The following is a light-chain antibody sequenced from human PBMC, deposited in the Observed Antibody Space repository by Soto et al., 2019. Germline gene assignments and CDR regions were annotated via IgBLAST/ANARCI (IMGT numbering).Light chain of an antibody. CDR1: SSDVGSYNL. CDR3: CSYTGAPRRV. J-gene: IGLJ2*01. CDR2: EGT. Sequence: QSALTQPASVSGSPGQSITISCTGTSSDVGSYNLVSWYQQHPGKAPKLMIYEGTKRPSGVSNRFSGSKSGNTASLTISGLQAEDEADYYCCSYTGAPRRVFGGGTKLTVL. V-gene: IGLV2-23*01.